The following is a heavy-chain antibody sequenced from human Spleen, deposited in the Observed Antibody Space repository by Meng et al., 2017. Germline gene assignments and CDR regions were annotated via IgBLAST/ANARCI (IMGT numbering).Heavy chain of an antibody. V-gene: IGHV4-34*01. D-gene: IGHD3-10*01. CDR2: INHSGTA. J-gene: IGHJ4*02. Sequence: QVQLQQWGAGLLKPSETLSLTCAVSGGSFNNYFWTWIRQPPGQGLEWIGEINHSGTANYNPSLKGRVTISMDKPMKQFSLKLSSVTAEDTAVYYCARGGSVPMVLSYWGQGTLVTVSS. CDR1: GGSFNNYF. CDR3: ARGGSVPMVLSY.